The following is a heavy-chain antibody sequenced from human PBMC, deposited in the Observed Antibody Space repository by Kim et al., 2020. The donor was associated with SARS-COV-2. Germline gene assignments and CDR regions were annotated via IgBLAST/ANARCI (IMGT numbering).Heavy chain of an antibody. V-gene: IGHV3-74*01. CDR1: GFTFSRHW. CDR3: ARASYSSSGSGYFYYYMDV. CDR2: INGDGRST. D-gene: IGHD6-13*01. Sequence: GGSLRLSCAASGFTFSRHWMHWVRQAPGKGLVWISRINGDGRSTNSADSMKGRITISRDNAKNTLYLQMNSLRVEDTAVYYCARASYSSSGSGYFYYYMDVWGKGTTVTVSS. J-gene: IGHJ6*03.